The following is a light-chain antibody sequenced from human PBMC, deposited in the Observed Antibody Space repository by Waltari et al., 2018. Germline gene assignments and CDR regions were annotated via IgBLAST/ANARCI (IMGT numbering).Light chain of an antibody. CDR3: TSYTTSFTVV. Sequence: QSALTQPASVSGSPGQSITISCTGTSSDIGGYNYVSWFQQHPARAPKLIIYGVNNRPSGISNRFSGSKSGNTASLTISGLQAEDESHYYCTSYTTSFTVVFGGGTKLTVL. CDR1: SSDIGGYNY. V-gene: IGLV2-14*03. CDR2: GVN. J-gene: IGLJ2*01.